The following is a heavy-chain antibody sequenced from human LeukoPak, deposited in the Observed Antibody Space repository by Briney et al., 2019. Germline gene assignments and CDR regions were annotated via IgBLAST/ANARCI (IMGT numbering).Heavy chain of an antibody. CDR3: ASISNHIDY. D-gene: IGHD3-3*02. CDR1: GYTFTSYG. V-gene: IGHV1-18*01. Sequence: ASVKVSCKASGYTFTSYGISWVRQAPGQGLEWMGWISAYNGNTNYAQKFQGRVTMTRDTSTSTVYMELSSLRSEDTAVYYCASISNHIDYWGQGTLVTVSS. J-gene: IGHJ4*02. CDR2: ISAYNGNT.